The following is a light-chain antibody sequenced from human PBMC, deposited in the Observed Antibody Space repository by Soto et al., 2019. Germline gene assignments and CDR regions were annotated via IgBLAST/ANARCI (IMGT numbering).Light chain of an antibody. CDR3: QQYGGSPLFT. CDR1: QGVTPAY. CDR2: GAS. Sequence: EIVLTQSPGTLSLPPGDRATLSCRASQGVTPAYLAWYQHKPGQAPRLLIYGASHRATGIPDRFSGSGSGTDFTLTITRLEPEDFAVYSCQQYGGSPLFTFGPGTRVDFK. J-gene: IGKJ3*01. V-gene: IGKV3-20*01.